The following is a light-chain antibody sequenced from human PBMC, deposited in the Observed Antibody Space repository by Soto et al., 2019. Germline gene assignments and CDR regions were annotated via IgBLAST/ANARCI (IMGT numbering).Light chain of an antibody. CDR3: CSYAGSYSGV. CDR2: DVS. V-gene: IGLV2-11*01. Sequence: QSALTQPGSVSGSPGQSVTISCTGTSSDVGGYNYVSWYQQHPGKAPKLMIYDVSKRPSGVPDRFSGSKSGNTASLTISGLQAEDEADYYCCSYAGSYSGVFGGGTKLTVL. J-gene: IGLJ3*02. CDR1: SSDVGGYNY.